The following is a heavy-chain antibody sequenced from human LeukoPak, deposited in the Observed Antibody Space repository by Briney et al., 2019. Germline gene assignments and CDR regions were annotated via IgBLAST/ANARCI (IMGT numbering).Heavy chain of an antibody. CDR2: IYSGGST. Sequence: PGGSLRLSCAASGFTVSSNYMSWVRQAPGKGLEWVSVIYSGGSTYYADSVKGRFTISGHNSKNTLYLQMNSLRAEDTAVYYCARALYSGSYYFDYWGQGTLVTVSS. CDR3: ARALYSGSYYFDY. J-gene: IGHJ4*02. V-gene: IGHV3-53*04. D-gene: IGHD1-26*01. CDR1: GFTVSSNY.